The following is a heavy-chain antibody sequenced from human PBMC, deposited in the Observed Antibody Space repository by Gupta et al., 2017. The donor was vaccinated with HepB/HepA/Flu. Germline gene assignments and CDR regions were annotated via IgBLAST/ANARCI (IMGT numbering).Heavy chain of an antibody. CDR3: ATIEGLIGTT. J-gene: IGHJ4*02. D-gene: IGHD1-14*01. V-gene: IGHV1-2*06. Sequence: QVHLVQSGAEVKKPGASMKVSCKASGYTFTNYYVHWIRQVPGQGPEWMGRINPTNGDTVYAHNFQGRVTMTTDTSITTAYLDLSRLRIDDTAIYYCATIEGLIGTTWGQGALVTISS. CDR1: GYTFTNYY. CDR2: INPTNGDT.